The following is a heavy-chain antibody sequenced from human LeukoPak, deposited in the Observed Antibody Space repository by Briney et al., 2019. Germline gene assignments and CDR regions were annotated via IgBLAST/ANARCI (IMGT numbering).Heavy chain of an antibody. Sequence: SETLSLTCTVSGDSISSSSYYWVWIRQPPGKGREWIGTIYNSGTAYYTPSLKSRVTISVGTSKNQVSLKLSSVTAADTAVYICAGHQSGTMYASWGQGTLVTVS. J-gene: IGHJ5*02. CDR3: AGHQSGTMYAS. D-gene: IGHD1-7*01. V-gene: IGHV4-39*01. CDR2: IYNSGTA. CDR1: GDSISSSSYY.